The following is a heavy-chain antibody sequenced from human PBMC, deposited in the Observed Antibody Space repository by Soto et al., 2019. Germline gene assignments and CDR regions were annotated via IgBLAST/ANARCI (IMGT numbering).Heavy chain of an antibody. CDR2: IYYSGST. V-gene: IGHV4-31*03. CDR3: ARGAYSYGLTRDYYYGMDV. CDR1: GGSISSGGYY. Sequence: PSETLSLTCTVSGGSISSGGYYWSWIRQHPGKGLEWIGYIYYSGSTYYNQSLKSRVTISVDTSKNQFSLKLSSVTAADTAVYYCARGAYSYGLTRDYYYGMDVWGQGTTVTVSS. D-gene: IGHD5-18*01. J-gene: IGHJ6*02.